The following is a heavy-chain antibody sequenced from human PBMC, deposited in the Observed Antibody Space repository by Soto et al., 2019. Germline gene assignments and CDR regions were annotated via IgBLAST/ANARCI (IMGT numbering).Heavy chain of an antibody. CDR1: GFTFSRYW. D-gene: IGHD3-16*01. CDR2: MNSDGSSR. V-gene: IGHV3-74*01. J-gene: IGHJ4*02. CDR3: ARYLGTDY. Sequence: EVQLVESGGGLVQPGGSLRLSCAASGFTFSRYWMHWVRQAPGKGLVWVSRMNSDGSSRSYADSVKGRFTISRDNAKNTLYLQMNSLRAEDTAVYYCARYLGTDYWGQGTLVTVSS.